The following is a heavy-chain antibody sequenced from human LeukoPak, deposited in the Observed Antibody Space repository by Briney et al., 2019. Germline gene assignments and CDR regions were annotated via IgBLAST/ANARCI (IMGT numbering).Heavy chain of an antibody. V-gene: IGHV4-38-2*01. Sequence: RTSETLSLTCAVSGYSISSGYYWGWIRQPPGKGLEWIGSIYHSGSTYYNPSLKGRVTISVDTSKNQFSLKLSSVTAADTPVYYCARGIVLVPAAKEYFDLWGRGTLVTVSS. CDR2: IYHSGST. CDR1: GYSISSGYY. D-gene: IGHD2-2*01. J-gene: IGHJ2*01. CDR3: ARGIVLVPAAKEYFDL.